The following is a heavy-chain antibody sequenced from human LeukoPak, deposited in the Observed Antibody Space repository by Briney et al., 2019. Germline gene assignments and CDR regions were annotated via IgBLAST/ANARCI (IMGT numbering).Heavy chain of an antibody. CDR2: ISSSSSTI. V-gene: IGHV3-48*02. J-gene: IGHJ4*02. Sequence: GGSQTLSCAASGFTVSSYYMTWARQAPGKGLEWVSYISSSSSTIYYADSVKGRFTISRDNATNSLYLQMNSLRDEDTAVYYCARGYYDSSGYLYWGQGTLVTVSS. CDR3: ARGYYDSSGYLY. D-gene: IGHD3-22*01. CDR1: GFTVSSYY.